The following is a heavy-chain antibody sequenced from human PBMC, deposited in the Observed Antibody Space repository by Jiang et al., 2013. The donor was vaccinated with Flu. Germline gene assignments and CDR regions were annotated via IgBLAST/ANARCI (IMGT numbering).Heavy chain of an antibody. V-gene: IGHV1-69*01. Sequence: VQLVESGAEVKKPGSSVKVSCKASGGTFSYAISWVRQAPGQGLEWMGVIMPIFGTANYAQKFQGRVTITADESTSTAYMELSTLRSEDTAVYYCARDQSGYSSGWYPYWGQGTLVAVSS. D-gene: IGHD6-19*01. CDR2: IMPIFGTA. CDR1: GGTFSYA. J-gene: IGHJ4*02. CDR3: ARDQSGYSSGWYPY.